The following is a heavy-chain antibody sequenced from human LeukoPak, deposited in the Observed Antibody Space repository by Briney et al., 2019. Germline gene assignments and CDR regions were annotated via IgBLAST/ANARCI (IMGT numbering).Heavy chain of an antibody. V-gene: IGHV4-4*07. Sequence: SETLSLTCTVSGGSISSYYWSWIRQPAGKGLEWIGRIYTSGSTNYNPSLKSRVTMSVDTSKNQFSLKLSSVTAADTAVYYCARDYDDSSGSSWFDPWGQGTLVTVSS. CDR3: ARDYDDSSGSSWFDP. D-gene: IGHD3-22*01. CDR1: GGSISSYY. CDR2: IYTSGST. J-gene: IGHJ5*02.